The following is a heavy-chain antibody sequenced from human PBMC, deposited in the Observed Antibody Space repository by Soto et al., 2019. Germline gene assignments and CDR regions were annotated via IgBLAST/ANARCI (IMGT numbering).Heavy chain of an antibody. CDR2: MNPNSGNT. J-gene: IGHJ5*02. D-gene: IGHD3-10*01. CDR1: GYTFTSYY. V-gene: IGHV1-8*01. CDR3: AKDYYYGSAAWGYNWFDP. Sequence: ASVKVSCKASGYTFTSYYINWVLQATGEGLEWMGWMNPNSGNTGYAQKFQGRVTMTRNTSISTAYMELSSLRSEDTAVYYCAKDYYYGSAAWGYNWFDPWGQGTLVTVSS.